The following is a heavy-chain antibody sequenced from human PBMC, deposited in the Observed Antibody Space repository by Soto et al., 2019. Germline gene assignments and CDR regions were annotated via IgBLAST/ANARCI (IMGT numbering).Heavy chain of an antibody. J-gene: IGHJ5*02. V-gene: IGHV3-23*01. Sequence: GGSLRLSCAASGFTFSSYAMSWVRQAPGKGLEWVSAISGSGGSTYYADSVKGRFTISRDNSKNTLYLQMNSLRAEDTAVYYCAKEDPGWLLHMSEKNWFDPWGQGTLVTVSS. CDR2: ISGSGGST. CDR1: GFTFSSYA. CDR3: AKEDPGWLLHMSEKNWFDP. D-gene: IGHD6-19*01.